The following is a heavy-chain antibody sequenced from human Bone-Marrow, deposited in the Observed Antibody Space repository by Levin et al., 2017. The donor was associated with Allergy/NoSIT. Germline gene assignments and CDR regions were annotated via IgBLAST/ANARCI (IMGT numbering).Heavy chain of an antibody. Sequence: ASVKVSCKASGYTFTSYGISWVRQAPGQGLEWMGWISAYNGNTNYAQKLQGRVTMTTDTSTSTAYMELRSLRSDDTAVYYCARATTEYYYGSGGAFDIWGQGTMVTVSS. CDR2: ISAYNGNT. J-gene: IGHJ3*02. CDR1: GYTFTSYG. D-gene: IGHD3-10*01. CDR3: ARATTEYYYGSGGAFDI. V-gene: IGHV1-18*01.